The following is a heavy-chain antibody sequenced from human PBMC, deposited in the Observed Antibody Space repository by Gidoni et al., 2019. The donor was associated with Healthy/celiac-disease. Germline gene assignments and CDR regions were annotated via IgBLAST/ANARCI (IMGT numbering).Heavy chain of an antibody. J-gene: IGHJ6*02. CDR1: GGTFSSYA. CDR3: ARDRNYYYPPGGYYYYGMDV. D-gene: IGHD3-22*01. Sequence: QVQLVQSGAEVKKPGSSVKVSCKASGGTFSSYAISWVRQAPGQGLEWMGRIIPILGIANYAQKFQGRVTITADKSTSTAYMELSSLRSEDTAVYYCARDRNYYYPPGGYYYYGMDVWGQGTTVTVSS. CDR2: IIPILGIA. V-gene: IGHV1-69*04.